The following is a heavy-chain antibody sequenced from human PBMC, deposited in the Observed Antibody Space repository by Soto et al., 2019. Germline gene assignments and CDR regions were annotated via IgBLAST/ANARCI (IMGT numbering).Heavy chain of an antibody. CDR1: GFTFSVYI. J-gene: IGHJ4*02. V-gene: IGHV3-48*02. CDR3: ARSVEGHFDY. D-gene: IGHD6-19*01. CDR2: ITSDTKTI. Sequence: EVQLVESGGDLVQRGGSLRLSCVASGFTFSVYIMNWVRQAPGKGLEWFSYITSDTKTIKYADSVKGRFTTSRDNAKNSVYLQMNSRRDEDTAVYYCARSVEGHFDYWGQGPVVTVSS.